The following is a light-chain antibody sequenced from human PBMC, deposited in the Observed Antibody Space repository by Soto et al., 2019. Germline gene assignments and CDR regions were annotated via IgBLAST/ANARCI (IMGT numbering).Light chain of an antibody. V-gene: IGKV1-27*01. J-gene: IGKJ4*01. CDR3: QKYNSAPRT. Sequence: DAKMTQAPSSLSASVGNRVTITCRASQAISNYLAWYQQKPGKVPKLLIYAASILQSGVPSRFSGSGSGTDFTLTISSLQPEDVATYYCQKYNSAPRTFGGGTKVEIK. CDR2: AAS. CDR1: QAISNY.